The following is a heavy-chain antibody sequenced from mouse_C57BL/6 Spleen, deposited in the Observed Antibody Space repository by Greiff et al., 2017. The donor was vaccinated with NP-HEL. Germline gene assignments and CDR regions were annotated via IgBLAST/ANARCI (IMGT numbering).Heavy chain of an antibody. CDR1: GYTFTDYE. CDR2: IDPETGGT. V-gene: IGHV1-15*01. D-gene: IGHD2-2*01. Sequence: QVQLQQSGAELVRPGASVTLSCKASGYTFTDYEMHWVKQTPVHGLEWIGAIDPETGGTAYNQKFKGKAILTADKSSSTAYMELRSLTSEDSAVYYCTRRMRDYYGYDDWFAYWGQGTLVTVSA. CDR3: TRRMRDYYGYDDWFAY. J-gene: IGHJ3*01.